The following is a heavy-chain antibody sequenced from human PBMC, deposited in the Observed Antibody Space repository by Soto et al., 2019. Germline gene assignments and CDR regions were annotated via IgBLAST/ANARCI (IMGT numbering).Heavy chain of an antibody. CDR2: IIPILGIA. Sequence: SVKVSCKASGGTFSSYTISWVRQAPGQGLEWMGRIIPILGIANYAQKFQGRVTITADESTSTAYMELSSLRSEDTAVYYCARWSPYYDILTGYYGYNWFDPWG. V-gene: IGHV1-69*02. CDR1: GGTFSSYT. CDR3: ARWSPYYDILTGYYGYNWFDP. D-gene: IGHD3-9*01. J-gene: IGHJ5*02.